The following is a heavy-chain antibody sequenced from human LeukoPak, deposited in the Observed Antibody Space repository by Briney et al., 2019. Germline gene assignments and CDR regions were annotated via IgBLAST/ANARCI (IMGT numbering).Heavy chain of an antibody. Sequence: SETLSLTCTVSGGSISSSSYYWGWIRQPPGKGLEWIGSIYYSGSTYHNPSLKSRVTISIDTSKNQFSLKLGSVTAADTAVYYCARRLAGTEDYWGQGTLVTVSS. V-gene: IGHV4-39*01. CDR3: ARRLAGTEDY. D-gene: IGHD6-13*01. CDR1: GGSISSSSYY. J-gene: IGHJ4*02. CDR2: IYYSGST.